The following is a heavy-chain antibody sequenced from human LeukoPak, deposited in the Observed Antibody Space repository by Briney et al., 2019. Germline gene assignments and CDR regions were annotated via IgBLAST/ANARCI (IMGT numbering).Heavy chain of an antibody. Sequence: PSETLSLTCSVSGVSISGYYWIWIRQPPGRRLEWIGSILYRGSAPYGGTSFYNTSLNSRVTIFVDTASNAFSLKLTSVTAADTAVYYCVRQISGNKDYWGQGTLVTVSS. CDR3: VRQISGNKDY. CDR1: GVSISGYY. CDR2: ILYRGSAPYGGTS. D-gene: IGHD1/OR15-1a*01. V-gene: IGHV4-59*04. J-gene: IGHJ4*02.